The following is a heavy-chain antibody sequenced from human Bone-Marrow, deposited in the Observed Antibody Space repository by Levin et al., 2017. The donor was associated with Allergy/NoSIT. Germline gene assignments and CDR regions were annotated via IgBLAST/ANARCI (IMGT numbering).Heavy chain of an antibody. J-gene: IGHJ3*02. Sequence: SLKISCAGSGFTFDDCGMHWVRQAPGKGLEWVSGTNWNSGSIGYADSVKGRFTISRDNAKNSLYPQMNSLRAEDTALLFCAKDISPPGSTWYGYAFDIWGQGTMVTVSS. V-gene: IGHV3-9*01. D-gene: IGHD6-13*01. CDR1: GFTFDDCG. CDR2: TNWNSGSI. CDR3: AKDISPPGSTWYGYAFDI.